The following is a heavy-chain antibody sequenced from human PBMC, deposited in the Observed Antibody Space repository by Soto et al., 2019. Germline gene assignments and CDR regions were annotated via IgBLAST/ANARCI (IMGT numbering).Heavy chain of an antibody. CDR2: IYHSGST. J-gene: IGHJ3*02. V-gene: IGHV4-4*02. CDR1: GGCIRSSNS. CDR3: ARVLGNDAFVI. D-gene: IGHD3-3*02. Sequence: SETLSLTCAVCGGCIRSSNSWSWVRQPPGKGLEWIGEIYHSGSTNYNPSLKSRVTISVDKSKNQFSLKLSSVTAADTAVYYCARVLGNDAFVIWGQGTMVTVSS.